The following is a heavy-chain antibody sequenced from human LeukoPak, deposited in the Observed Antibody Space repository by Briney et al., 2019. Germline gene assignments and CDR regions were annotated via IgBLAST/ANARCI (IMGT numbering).Heavy chain of an antibody. V-gene: IGHV3-48*03. D-gene: IGHD2-2*01. CDR2: ISSSGTTI. J-gene: IGHJ4*02. CDR1: GFTFSSYE. CDR3: ARKYCSTTSCLFDD. Sequence: GGSLRLSCAASGFTFSSYEMNWVRQAPGKGLQWVSDISSSGTTIYYADSVKGRFTISRDNAKNSLYLQMNSLRAEDTAVYYCARKYCSTTSCLFDDWGQGTLVTVSS.